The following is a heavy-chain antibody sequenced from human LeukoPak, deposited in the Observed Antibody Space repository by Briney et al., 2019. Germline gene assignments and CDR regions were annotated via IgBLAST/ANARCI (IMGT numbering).Heavy chain of an antibody. V-gene: IGHV3-15*01. Sequence: GGSLRLSCAASGFIFNDYGMSWVRQAPGKGLEWVGRIKSKTDGGTTDYAAPVKGRFTISRDDSKNTLYLQMNSLKTEDTAVYYCTTGGAYSSSWVSDFDYWGQGTLVTVSS. CDR1: GFIFNDYG. CDR3: TTGGAYSSSWVSDFDY. D-gene: IGHD6-13*01. CDR2: IKSKTDGGTT. J-gene: IGHJ4*02.